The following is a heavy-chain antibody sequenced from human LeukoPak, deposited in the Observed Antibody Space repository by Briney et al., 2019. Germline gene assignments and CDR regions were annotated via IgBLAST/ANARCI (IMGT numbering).Heavy chain of an antibody. CDR2: ISYDGSSK. D-gene: IGHD4-17*01. J-gene: IGHJ4*02. V-gene: IGHV3-30-3*01. CDR3: ARNPYGDYYFDY. CDR1: GFTFSRYA. Sequence: PGGSLRLSCAASGFTFSRYAMHWVRQAPGKGLEWVAIISYDGSSKYYADSVKGRFTISRDNSKNTLYLRMNSLRAEDTAVYYCARNPYGDYYFDYWGQGTLVTVSS.